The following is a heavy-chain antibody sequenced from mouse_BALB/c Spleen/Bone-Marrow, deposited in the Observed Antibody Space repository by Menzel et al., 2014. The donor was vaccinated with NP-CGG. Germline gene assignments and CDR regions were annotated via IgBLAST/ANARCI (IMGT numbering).Heavy chain of an antibody. CDR2: IDPYYGGT. CDR1: GYSFTGYN. D-gene: IGHD2-4*01. CDR3: ARRDDYDGGFAY. V-gene: IGHV1-39*01. Sequence: EVQRVESGPELEKPGASVKISCKASGYSFTGYNMNWVRQSNGKSLEWIGNIDPYYGGTSYNQKFKGKATLTVDKSSSTAYMQLKSLTSEDSAVYYCARRDDYDGGFAYWGQGTLVTVSA. J-gene: IGHJ3*01.